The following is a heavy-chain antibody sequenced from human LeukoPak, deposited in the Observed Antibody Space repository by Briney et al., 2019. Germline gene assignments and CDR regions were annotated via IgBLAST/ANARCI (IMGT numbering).Heavy chain of an antibody. V-gene: IGHV3-23*01. CDR3: AKDHPGDPDDQYYGMDV. J-gene: IGHJ6*02. D-gene: IGHD4-17*01. CDR1: GFTFSNYA. CDR2: ISGSGGRT. Sequence: GGSLRLSCAASGFTFSNYAMSWVRPAPGKGLECVSAISGSGGRTYYAASVKGRFTISRDNSKNTLHLQLNSLRAEDTALYYCAKDHPGDPDDQYYGMDVWGQGTTVTVSS.